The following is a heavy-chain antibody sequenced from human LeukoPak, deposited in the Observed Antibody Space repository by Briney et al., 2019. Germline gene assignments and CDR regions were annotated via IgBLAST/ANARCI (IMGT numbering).Heavy chain of an antibody. CDR2: FIPIFGTA. Sequence: GASVKVSCKASGGTFSSYAISWVRQAPGQGLEWMGGFIPIFGTANYAQKFQGRVTITADESTSTAYMELSSLRSEDTAVYYCAKGYDSSGYYVYDLRNDAFDIWGQGTMVTVSS. CDR1: GGTFSSYA. V-gene: IGHV1-69*13. D-gene: IGHD3-22*01. CDR3: AKGYDSSGYYVYDLRNDAFDI. J-gene: IGHJ3*02.